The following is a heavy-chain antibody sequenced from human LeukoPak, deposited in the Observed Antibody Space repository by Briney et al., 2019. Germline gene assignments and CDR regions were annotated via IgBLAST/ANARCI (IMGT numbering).Heavy chain of an antibody. J-gene: IGHJ4*02. V-gene: IGHV3-23*01. D-gene: IGHD3-10*01. CDR3: AKDYYYGSGSYSPVDY. CDR1: GFTLSSYA. Sequence: AGSLRLSCAASGFTLSSYAMSWVRQAPGKGLEWVSAISGSGGRTYYADSVKGPFTISRDNSKNTLYLQMNSLRAEDTAVYYCAKDYYYGSGSYSPVDYWGQGTLVTVSS. CDR2: ISGSGGRT.